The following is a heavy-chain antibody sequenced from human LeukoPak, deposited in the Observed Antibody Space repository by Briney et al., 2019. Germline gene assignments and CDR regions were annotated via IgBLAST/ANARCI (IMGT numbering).Heavy chain of an antibody. V-gene: IGHV3-30*04. CDR3: ARRPLEYSSSFDY. CDR2: ISYDGSNK. CDR1: GFTFSSYA. J-gene: IGHJ4*02. Sequence: GGSLRLSCAASGFTFSSYAMHWVRQAPGKGLEWVAVISYDGSNKYYADSVKGRFTISRDNSKNTLYLQMNSLRAEDTAVYYCARRPLEYSSSFDYWGQGTLVTVSS. D-gene: IGHD6-6*01.